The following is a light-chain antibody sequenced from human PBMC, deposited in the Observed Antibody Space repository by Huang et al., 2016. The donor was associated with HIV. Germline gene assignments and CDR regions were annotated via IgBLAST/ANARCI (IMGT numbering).Light chain of an antibody. CDR2: TVS. J-gene: IGKJ1*01. CDR3: QQSFSVPRT. V-gene: IGKV1-39*01. CDR1: QNITKS. Sequence: DIQMTQSPPSLSASVGDRVTFTCRADQNITKSLNWYQQKPGKAPKRLIYTVSTLESGVPSRFSGSGSGSRFTLNIGNLQPEDCATYYCQQSFSVPRTFG.